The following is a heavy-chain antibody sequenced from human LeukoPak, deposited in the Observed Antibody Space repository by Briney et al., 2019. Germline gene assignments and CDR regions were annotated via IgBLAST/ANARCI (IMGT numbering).Heavy chain of an antibody. Sequence: ASVKVSCKTSGYTVTNYYMHWVRQAPGQGLEWMGVINHSDGSTSYAQNFQGRVTMTRDTSTSTVYMQLSSLRSEDTALYYCAGEYSSSGRFDYWGQGTLVTVSS. CDR3: AGEYSSSGRFDY. V-gene: IGHV1-46*01. CDR2: INHSDGST. J-gene: IGHJ4*02. CDR1: GYTVTNYY. D-gene: IGHD6-6*01.